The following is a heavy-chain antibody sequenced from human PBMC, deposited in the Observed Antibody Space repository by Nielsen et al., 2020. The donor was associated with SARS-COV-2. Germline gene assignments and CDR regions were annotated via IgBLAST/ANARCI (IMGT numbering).Heavy chain of an antibody. J-gene: IGHJ4*02. Sequence: RGSLRLSCAASGFTFSSYGMHWVRQAPGKGLEWVAVIWYDGSNKYYADSVKGRFTISRDNSKNTLYLQMNSLRAEDTAVYYCARFYSYSTVSEEFDYWGQGTLVTVSS. CDR3: ARFYSYSTVSEEFDY. CDR2: IWYDGSNK. CDR1: GFTFSSYG. D-gene: IGHD4-17*01. V-gene: IGHV3-33*01.